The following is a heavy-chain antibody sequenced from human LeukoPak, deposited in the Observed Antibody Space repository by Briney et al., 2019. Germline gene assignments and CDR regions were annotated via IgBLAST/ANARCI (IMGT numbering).Heavy chain of an antibody. CDR1: GFTFSSYE. Sequence: GGSLRLSCAASGFTFSSYEMNWVRQAPGKGLAWVSYISSSGSTIYYADSVKGRFTISRDNAKNSLYLQMNSLRAEDTAVYYCARSAILTGYQWVPFDYWGQGTLVTVSS. D-gene: IGHD3-9*01. CDR2: ISSSGSTI. J-gene: IGHJ4*02. V-gene: IGHV3-48*03. CDR3: ARSAILTGYQWVPFDY.